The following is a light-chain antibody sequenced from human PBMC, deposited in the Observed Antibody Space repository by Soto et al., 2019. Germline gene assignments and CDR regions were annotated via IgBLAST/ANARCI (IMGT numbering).Light chain of an antibody. J-gene: IGKJ4*01. CDR3: QQRRDWPLT. CDR1: QSLNSY. Sequence: EIVLTQSPATLSLSPGERATLSCRASQSLNSYLAWFQQKPGQAPRLLIYDASNRATGIPARFSGSGSGTDITLTISSLEPADFAVYYCQQRRDWPLTFGGGTKVEIK. V-gene: IGKV3-11*01. CDR2: DAS.